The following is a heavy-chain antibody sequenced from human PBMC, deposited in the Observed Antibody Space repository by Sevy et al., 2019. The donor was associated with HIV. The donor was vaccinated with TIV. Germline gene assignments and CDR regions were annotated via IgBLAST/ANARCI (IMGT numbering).Heavy chain of an antibody. J-gene: IGHJ4*02. CDR2: IFSSGST. CDR3: VSLFLSYRSGWSYFDY. V-gene: IGHV3-66*02. CDR1: GFTVNDKY. Sequence: GGSLRLSCAISGFTVNDKYIIWVRQAPGKGLEWVSVIFSSGSTYYADSAKGRFTISRDNSKNTGYLQMNGVRAEDTAVYYCVSLFLSYRSGWSYFDYWGQGTLVTVSS. D-gene: IGHD6-19*01.